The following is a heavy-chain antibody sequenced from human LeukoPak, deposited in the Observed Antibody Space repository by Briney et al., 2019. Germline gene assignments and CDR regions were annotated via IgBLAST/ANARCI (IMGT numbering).Heavy chain of an antibody. D-gene: IGHD2-2*02. Sequence: GGSLRLSCAASGFTFSSYAMSWVRQAPGKGLEWVSAISGSGGSTYYADSVKVRFTISRDNSKNTLYLQMNSLRAEDTAVYYCADGHCSSTSCYTYNWNQPPDYWGQGTLVTVSS. CDR1: GFTFSSYA. J-gene: IGHJ4*02. CDR2: ISGSGGST. V-gene: IGHV3-23*01. CDR3: ADGHCSSTSCYTYNWNQPPDY.